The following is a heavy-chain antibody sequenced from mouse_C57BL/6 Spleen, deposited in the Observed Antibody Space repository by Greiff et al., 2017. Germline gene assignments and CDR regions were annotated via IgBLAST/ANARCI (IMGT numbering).Heavy chain of an antibody. Sequence: AQLQQPGAELVRPGSSVKLSCKASGYTFTSYWMDWVKQRPGQGLEWIGNIYPSDSETHYNQKFKDKATLTVDKSSSTAYMQLSSLTSEDSAVYYCARSGHTTVVAWYFDVWGTGTTVTVSS. CDR3: ARSGHTTVVAWYFDV. D-gene: IGHD1-1*01. V-gene: IGHV1-61*01. CDR1: GYTFTSYW. J-gene: IGHJ1*03. CDR2: IYPSDSET.